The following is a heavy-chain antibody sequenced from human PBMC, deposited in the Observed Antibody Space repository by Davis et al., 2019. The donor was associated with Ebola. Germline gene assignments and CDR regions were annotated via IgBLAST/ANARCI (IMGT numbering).Heavy chain of an antibody. CDR3: AKIGDSYYYGMDV. Sequence: PGGSLRLSCAASGFTFSSYALSWVRQAPGKGLEWVSSISGGGDSTYYADSVKGRFTISRDNSKNTLYLQMNSLRVEDTAIYYCAKIGDSYYYGMDVWGQGTTVTVS. D-gene: IGHD5/OR15-5a*01. J-gene: IGHJ6*02. V-gene: IGHV3-23*01. CDR1: GFTFSSYA. CDR2: ISGGGDST.